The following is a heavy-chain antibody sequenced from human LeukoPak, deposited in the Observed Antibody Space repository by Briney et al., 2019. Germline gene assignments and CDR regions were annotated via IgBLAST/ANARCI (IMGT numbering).Heavy chain of an antibody. Sequence: GGSLRLSCAASGFTFSSYGMHWVRQAPGKGLEWVAFIRYDGSNKYYADSVKGRFTISRDNSKNTLYLQMNSLRAEDTAVYYCAKDLGYCSSTSCYLLSYFDYWGQGTLVTVSS. D-gene: IGHD2-2*01. CDR3: AKDLGYCSSTSCYLLSYFDY. CDR2: IRYDGSNK. CDR1: GFTFSSYG. J-gene: IGHJ4*02. V-gene: IGHV3-30*02.